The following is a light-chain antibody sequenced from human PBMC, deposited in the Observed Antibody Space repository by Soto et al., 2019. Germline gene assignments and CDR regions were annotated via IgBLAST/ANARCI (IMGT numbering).Light chain of an antibody. CDR2: LGS. CDR3: MQALQTPWT. J-gene: IGKJ1*01. V-gene: IGKV2-28*01. Sequence: DIVMTQSPLSLTVTPGEPASISCGSSQSLRHSNGFNYLDWYLQKPGQSPQLLIYLGSNRASGVPDRFSGSGSGTDFTLRISRVEAEDVGIYYCMQALQTPWTFGQGTKVDIK. CDR1: QSLRHSNGFNY.